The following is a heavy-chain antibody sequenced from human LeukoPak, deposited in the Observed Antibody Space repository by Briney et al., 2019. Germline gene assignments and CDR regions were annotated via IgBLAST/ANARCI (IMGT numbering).Heavy chain of an antibody. V-gene: IGHV3-9*01. CDR2: ISWNSGSI. D-gene: IGHD3-10*01. Sequence: PGRSLRLSCAASGFTFDDYAMHWVRQAPGKGLEWVSGISWNSGSIGYADSVKGRFTISRDNAKNSLYLQMNSLRAEDTALYHCAKDQYRYGSGSFDYWGQGTLVTVSS. J-gene: IGHJ4*02. CDR3: AKDQYRYGSGSFDY. CDR1: GFTFDDYA.